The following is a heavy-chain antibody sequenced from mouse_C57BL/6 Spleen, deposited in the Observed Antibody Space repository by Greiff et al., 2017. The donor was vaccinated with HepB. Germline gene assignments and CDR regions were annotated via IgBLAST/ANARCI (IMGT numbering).Heavy chain of an antibody. D-gene: IGHD2-2*01. Sequence: QVQLQQSGAELARPGASVKLSCKASGYTFTSYGISWVKQRTGQGLEWIGEIYPRSGNTYYNEKFKGKATLTADKSSSTAYMELRSLTSEDSAVYFCARPYGYEYYYAMDYWGQGTSVTVSS. CDR3: ARPYGYEYYYAMDY. CDR1: GYTFTSYG. V-gene: IGHV1-81*01. CDR2: IYPRSGNT. J-gene: IGHJ4*01.